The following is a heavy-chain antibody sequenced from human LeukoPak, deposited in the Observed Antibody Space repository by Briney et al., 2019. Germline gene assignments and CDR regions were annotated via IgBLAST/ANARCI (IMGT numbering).Heavy chain of an antibody. J-gene: IGHJ4*02. CDR1: GYTFTSYG. D-gene: IGHD4-17*01. Sequence: ASVKVSCKASGYTFTSYGISWVRQAPGQGLEWMGWINAGNGNTKYSQKFQGRVTITRDTSASTAYMELSSLRSEDTAVYYCARVTNGALYYFDYWGQGTLVTVSS. CDR3: ARVTNGALYYFDY. CDR2: INAGNGNT. V-gene: IGHV1-3*01.